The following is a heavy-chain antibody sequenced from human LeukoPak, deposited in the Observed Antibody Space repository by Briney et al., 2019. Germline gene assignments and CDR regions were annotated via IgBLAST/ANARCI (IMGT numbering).Heavy chain of an antibody. CDR2: ISGSGAST. J-gene: IGHJ4*02. D-gene: IGHD3-10*01. CDR3: AKVRFGVTERYYFDY. V-gene: IGHV3-23*01. CDR1: GVTLSSYA. Sequence: GGSLRLSCAASGVTLSSYAMSCVRQAPGEGREWVSVISGSGASTYYADSVKGRLTISRDNSKNTLYLQMNSLTAEDTAVYYCAKVRFGVTERYYFDYWGQGTLVTVSS.